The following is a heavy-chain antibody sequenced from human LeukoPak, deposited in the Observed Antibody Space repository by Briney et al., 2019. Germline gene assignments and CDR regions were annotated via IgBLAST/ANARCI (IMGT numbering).Heavy chain of an antibody. CDR2: INTDGSST. V-gene: IGHV3-74*01. CDR1: GFTVSSYW. Sequence: GGSLRLSCAASGFTVSSYWMHWVRHAPGEGLVWVSRINTDGSSTDYADSVKGRFTISRDNAENTLYLQMNSLGAEDTAVYYCVMDILRWGQGTLVTVSS. D-gene: IGHD5-12*01. CDR3: VMDILR. J-gene: IGHJ4*02.